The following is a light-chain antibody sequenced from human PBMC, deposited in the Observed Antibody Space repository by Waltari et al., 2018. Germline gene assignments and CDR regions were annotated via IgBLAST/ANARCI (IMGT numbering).Light chain of an antibody. J-gene: IGLJ2*01. CDR1: SIDVGYY. Sequence: QSALTQPHSASGSPGQSVPLSFPGTSIDVGYYFPWYQRHPGKAPKLMISEVTKRPSGVPDRFSGSKSGNTASLTVSGLQAEDEADYYCSSYAGSNNLVFGGGTKLTVL. V-gene: IGLV2-8*01. CDR2: EVT. CDR3: SSYAGSNNLV.